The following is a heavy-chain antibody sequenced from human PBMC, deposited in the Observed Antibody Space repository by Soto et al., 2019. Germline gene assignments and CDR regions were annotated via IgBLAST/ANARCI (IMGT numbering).Heavy chain of an antibody. CDR2: IYSGGST. CDR1: GFTVSSNY. Sequence: GGSLRLSCAASGFTVSSNYMSWVRQAPGKGLEWVSVIYSGGSTYYADSVKGRFTISRDNSKNTLYLQMNSLRAEDTAVYYCARDRAGGGYSGYDPFPTYYYYYMDVWGKGTTVTVSS. V-gene: IGHV3-66*01. D-gene: IGHD5-12*01. CDR3: ARDRAGGGYSGYDPFPTYYYYYMDV. J-gene: IGHJ6*03.